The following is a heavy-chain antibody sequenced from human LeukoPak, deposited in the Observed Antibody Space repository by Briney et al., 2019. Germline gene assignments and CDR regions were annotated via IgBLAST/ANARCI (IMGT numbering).Heavy chain of an antibody. V-gene: IGHV3-30-3*01. CDR3: ARDEGEMATISGNDY. D-gene: IGHD5-24*01. Sequence: GRSLRLSCAASGFTFSSYAMHWVRQAPGKGLEWVAVISYDGSNKYYADSVKGRFTISRDNSKNTLYLQMNSLRAEDTAVYYCARDEGEMATISGNDYWGQGTLVTVSS. CDR2: ISYDGSNK. CDR1: GFTFSSYA. J-gene: IGHJ4*02.